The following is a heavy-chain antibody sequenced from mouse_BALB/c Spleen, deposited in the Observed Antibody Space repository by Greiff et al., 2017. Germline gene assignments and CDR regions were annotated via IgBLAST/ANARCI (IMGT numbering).Heavy chain of an antibody. Sequence: VQLQQSGAELVKPGASVKLSCKASGYTFTSYYMYWVKQRPGQGLEWIGEINPSNGGTNFNEKFKSKATLTVDKSSSTAYMQLSSLTSEDSAVYYCTRKKLYYGYGDFDYWGQGTTLTVSS. D-gene: IGHD1-2*01. CDR2: INPSNGGT. J-gene: IGHJ2*01. V-gene: IGHV1S81*02. CDR1: GYTFTSYY. CDR3: TRKKLYYGYGDFDY.